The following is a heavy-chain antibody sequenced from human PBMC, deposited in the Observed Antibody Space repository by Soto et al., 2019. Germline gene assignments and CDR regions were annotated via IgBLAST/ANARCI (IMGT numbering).Heavy chain of an antibody. Sequence: EVQLVESGGGLVQPGRSLRLSCAASGFTFDDYAMHWVRQAPGKGLEWVSGISWNSGSIGYADSVKGRFTISRDNAKNSLYLQMNSLRAEDTALYYCAKDSGGWDYFDYWGQGTLVTVSS. V-gene: IGHV3-9*01. J-gene: IGHJ4*02. CDR2: ISWNSGSI. D-gene: IGHD6-19*01. CDR3: AKDSGGWDYFDY. CDR1: GFTFDDYA.